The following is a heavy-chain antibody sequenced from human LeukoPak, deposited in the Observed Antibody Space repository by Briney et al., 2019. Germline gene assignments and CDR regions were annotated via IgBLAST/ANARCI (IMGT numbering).Heavy chain of an antibody. J-gene: IGHJ6*02. D-gene: IGHD2/OR15-2a*01. CDR3: ASSVSYYYYYGMDV. V-gene: IGHV1-8*03. CDR1: GYTFTSYD. CDR2: MNPNSGNT. Sequence: ASVKVSCKASGYTFTSYDINWVRQATGQGLEWMGWMNPNSGNTGYAQKFQGRVTITRNTSISTAYMELSSLRSEDTAVYYCASSVSYYYYYGMDVWGQGTTVTVSS.